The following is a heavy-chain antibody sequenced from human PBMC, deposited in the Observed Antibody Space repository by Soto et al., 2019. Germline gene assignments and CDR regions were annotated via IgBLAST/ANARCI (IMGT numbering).Heavy chain of an antibody. CDR1: GYTLTELS. J-gene: IGHJ6*02. Sequence: ASVKVSCKVSGYTLTELSMHWVRQAPGKGLEWKGGFDPGDSDTRYSPSFQGQVTISADKSISTAYLQWSSLKASDTAMYYCARRMAAKGYYYYGMDVWGQGTTVTVSS. CDR2: FDPGDSDT. CDR3: ARRMAAKGYYYYGMDV. V-gene: IGHV5-51*01. D-gene: IGHD6-19*01.